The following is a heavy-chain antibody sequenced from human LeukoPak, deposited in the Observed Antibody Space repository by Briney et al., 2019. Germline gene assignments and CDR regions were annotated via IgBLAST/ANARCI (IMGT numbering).Heavy chain of an antibody. CDR1: GFTFDDYA. CDR3: AKDIEWKGEMATAADC. CDR2: ISWNSGSI. Sequence: GGSLRLSCAASGFTFDDYAMHWVRQAPGKGLEWVSGISWNSGSIGYADSVKGRFTISRDNAKNSLYLQMNSLRAEDTALYYCAKDIEWKGEMATAADCWGQGTLVTVSS. V-gene: IGHV3-9*01. D-gene: IGHD5-18*01. J-gene: IGHJ4*02.